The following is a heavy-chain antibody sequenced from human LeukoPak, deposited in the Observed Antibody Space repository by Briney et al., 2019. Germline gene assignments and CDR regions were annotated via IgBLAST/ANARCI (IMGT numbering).Heavy chain of an antibody. CDR3: ASNLWFGESN. CDR1: GFTFSKVW. CDR2: INHSGST. Sequence: GSLRLSCAASGFTFSKVWMSWIRQPPGKGLEWIGEINHSGSTNYNPSLKSRVTISVDTSKNQFSLKLSSVTAADTAVYYCASNLWFGESNWGQGTLVTVSS. D-gene: IGHD3-10*01. V-gene: IGHV4-34*01. J-gene: IGHJ4*02.